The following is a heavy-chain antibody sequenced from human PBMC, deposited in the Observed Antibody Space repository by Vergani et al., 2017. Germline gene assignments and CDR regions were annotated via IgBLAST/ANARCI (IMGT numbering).Heavy chain of an antibody. D-gene: IGHD6-6*01. Sequence: QVHLQQWGAGLLKPSETLSLTCAVYGGSFSGYYWSWIRQPPGKGLVWIGEINHSGITNYNPSLKSRVTISVDTSKNQFSLKLSSVTAADTAVYYCASQPHRIAARAPYYYYMDGWGKGTTVTVSS. J-gene: IGHJ6*03. CDR2: INHSGIT. CDR3: ASQPHRIAARAPYYYYMDG. CDR1: GGSFSGYY. V-gene: IGHV4-34*01.